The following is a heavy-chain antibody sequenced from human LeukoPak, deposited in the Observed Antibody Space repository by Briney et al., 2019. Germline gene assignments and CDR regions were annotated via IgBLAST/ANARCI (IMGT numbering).Heavy chain of an antibody. CDR3: AKGGYSYGYGYFDY. Sequence: GGSLRLSCAASGFTFSSYAMSWVRQAPGKGLEWVSAISGSGGSTYYADSVKGRFTISRDNSKSTLYLQMNSLRAEDTAVYYCAKGGYSYGYGYFDYWGQGTLVTVSS. D-gene: IGHD5-18*01. CDR1: GFTFSSYA. CDR2: ISGSGGST. J-gene: IGHJ4*02. V-gene: IGHV3-23*01.